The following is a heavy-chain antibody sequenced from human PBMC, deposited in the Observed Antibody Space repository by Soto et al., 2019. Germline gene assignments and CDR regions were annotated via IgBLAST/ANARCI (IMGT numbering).Heavy chain of an antibody. V-gene: IGHV3-21*01. Sequence: GGSLRLSCAASGFTFSSYSMNWVRQAPGKGLEWVSSISSSSSYINYADSVKGRFTISRDNAKNSLYLQMNSLRAEDTAVYYCARASGFVVPAATSPWGQGTLVTVSS. D-gene: IGHD2-2*01. CDR3: ARASGFVVPAATSP. J-gene: IGHJ5*02. CDR1: GFTFSSYS. CDR2: ISSSSSYI.